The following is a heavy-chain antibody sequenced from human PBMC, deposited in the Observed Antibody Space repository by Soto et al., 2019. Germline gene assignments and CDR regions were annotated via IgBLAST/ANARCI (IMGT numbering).Heavy chain of an antibody. CDR3: ARSPGTGTVDY. D-gene: IGHD1-1*01. CDR1: EFPFSSFW. J-gene: IGHJ4*02. CDR2: INQDGREE. Sequence: PGGSLRLSCAASEFPFSSFWMSWVRQPPGKGLEWVANINQDGREEYYVDSVKGRFSISRDNAKNSLYLQMNNLRADDTAVYYCARSPGTGTVDYWGQGTLVTVSS. V-gene: IGHV3-7*03.